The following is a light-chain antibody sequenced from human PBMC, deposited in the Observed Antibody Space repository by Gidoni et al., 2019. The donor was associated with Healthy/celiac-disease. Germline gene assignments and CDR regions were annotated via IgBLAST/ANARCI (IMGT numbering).Light chain of an antibody. J-gene: IGLJ2*01. Sequence: SSVLTPDSAVSVALGQTVRTTCQGDSLRRYYARWYQQKPGQAPVLVIYGKNNRPSGIPDRFSGSSSGSKASLTITGAQAEDEADYYCNSRDSSGNHVVFGGGTKLTVL. CDR2: GKN. CDR3: NSRDSSGNHVV. V-gene: IGLV3-19*01. CDR1: SLRRYY.